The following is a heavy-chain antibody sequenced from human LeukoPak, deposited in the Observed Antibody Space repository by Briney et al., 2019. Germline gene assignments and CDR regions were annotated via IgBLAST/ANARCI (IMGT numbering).Heavy chain of an antibody. CDR2: IIPIFGTA. Sequence: SVKVSCKASGGTFSSYAISWVRQAPGQGLEWMGGIIPIFGTANYAQKFQGRVTITTDESTGTAYMELSSLRSEDTAVYYCARGYYDSSGSSWFDPWGQGTLVTVSS. CDR3: ARGYYDSSGSSWFDP. CDR1: GGTFSSYA. V-gene: IGHV1-69*05. J-gene: IGHJ5*02. D-gene: IGHD3-22*01.